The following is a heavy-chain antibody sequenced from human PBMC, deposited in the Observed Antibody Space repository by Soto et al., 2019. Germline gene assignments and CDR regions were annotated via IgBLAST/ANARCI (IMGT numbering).Heavy chain of an antibody. Sequence: WETLSLTCTVSGGTITYYYWSWIRQAPGKGLEWLGYIFDGGSANYNPSLKSRVSFSLDKSQNQLSLKLTSVTGADTAIYYCVSVEGTPTVTGDYYYYAAAAWGQGTTVTVSS. CDR1: GGTITYYY. CDR3: VSVEGTPTVTGDYYYYAAAA. V-gene: IGHV4-59*12. D-gene: IGHD4-17*01. CDR2: IFDGGSA. J-gene: IGHJ6*02.